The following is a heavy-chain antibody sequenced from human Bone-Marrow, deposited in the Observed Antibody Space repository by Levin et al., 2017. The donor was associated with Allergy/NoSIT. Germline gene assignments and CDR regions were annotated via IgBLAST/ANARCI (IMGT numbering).Heavy chain of an antibody. CDR2: IRSETFGATA. V-gene: IGHV3-49*03. J-gene: IGHJ5*02. CDR1: GFTFTNYH. CDR3: SRDDSSGYYRA. Sequence: GGSLRLSCTTSGFTFTNYHITWFRQAPGKGLEWIGFIRSETFGATADYAASIRDRFTISRDDSKSIAYLQMRNVKAEDTAVYYCSRDDSSGYYRAWGQGTLVTVSS. D-gene: IGHD3-22*01.